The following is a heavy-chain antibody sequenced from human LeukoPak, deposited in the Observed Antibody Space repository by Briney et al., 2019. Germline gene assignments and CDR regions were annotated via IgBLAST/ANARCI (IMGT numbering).Heavy chain of an antibody. CDR1: GFTFSSYG. Sequence: GGSLRLSCAASGFTFSSYGMHWVRQAPGKGLEWVAVISYDGSNKYYADSVKGRFTISRDNSKNTLYLQMNSLRAEDTAVYYCAKERHPGIAVANFDYWGQGTLVTVSS. CDR3: AKERHPGIAVANFDY. D-gene: IGHD6-19*01. V-gene: IGHV3-30*18. J-gene: IGHJ4*02. CDR2: ISYDGSNK.